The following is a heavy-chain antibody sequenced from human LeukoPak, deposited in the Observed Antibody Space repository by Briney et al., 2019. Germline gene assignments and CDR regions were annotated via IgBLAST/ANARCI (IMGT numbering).Heavy chain of an antibody. D-gene: IGHD3-9*01. V-gene: IGHV3-30*02. Sequence: QPGGSLRLSCAASGFTFSSYGMHWVRQAPGKGLEWVAFIRYDGSNKYYADSVKGRFTISRDNSKNTLYLQMNSLRAEDTAVYYCAKDWPGVLRYFDWPAPNWFDPWGQGTLVTVSS. CDR1: GFTFSSYG. J-gene: IGHJ5*02. CDR2: IRYDGSNK. CDR3: AKDWPGVLRYFDWPAPNWFDP.